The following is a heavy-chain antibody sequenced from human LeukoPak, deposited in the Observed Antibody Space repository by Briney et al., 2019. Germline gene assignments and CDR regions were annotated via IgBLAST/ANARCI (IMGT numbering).Heavy chain of an antibody. D-gene: IGHD2-15*01. Sequence: VASVKVSCKASGYNFIVYYIHWLRQAPGHGLEWMGWIDPRTGDTHYAQQFRDRFSLTRDTPSSTAYMDLSRLTSDDTAIYFCAKDWEMRYWQGGFDSWGQGTLLTVSS. CDR2: IDPRTGDT. CDR3: AKDWEMRYWQGGFDS. V-gene: IGHV1-2*02. CDR1: GYNFIVYY. J-gene: IGHJ4*02.